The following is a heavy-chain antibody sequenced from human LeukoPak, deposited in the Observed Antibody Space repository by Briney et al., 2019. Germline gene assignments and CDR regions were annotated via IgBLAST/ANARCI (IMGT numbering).Heavy chain of an antibody. V-gene: IGHV3-23*01. J-gene: IGHJ4*02. CDR2: ISGSGGST. CDR3: AKVAQTTIGYYFDY. D-gene: IGHD1-14*01. CDR1: GFTFNNYA. Sequence: PGGSLRLSCAASGFTFNNYAMSWVRQAPGKGLEWVSGISGSGGSTYYADSVKGRFTISRDNSKNTLYLQMNSLRAEDTAVYYCAKVAQTTIGYYFDYWGQGTLVTVSS.